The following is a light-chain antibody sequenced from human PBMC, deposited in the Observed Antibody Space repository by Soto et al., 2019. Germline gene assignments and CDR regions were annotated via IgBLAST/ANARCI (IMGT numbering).Light chain of an antibody. J-gene: IGKJ5*01. CDR3: QQSYITTIT. CDR2: DAS. Sequence: PGEIATLSCRASQSVGSYLAWYQQKPGQAPRLLIYDASNRATGIPARFTGSGSETEFTLTISSLEPDDLETDYCQQSYITTITFGQGTRLEIK. CDR1: QSVGSY. V-gene: IGKV3-11*01.